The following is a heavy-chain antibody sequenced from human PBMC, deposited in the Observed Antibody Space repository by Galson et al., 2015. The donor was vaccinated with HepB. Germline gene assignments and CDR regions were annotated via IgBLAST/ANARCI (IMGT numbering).Heavy chain of an antibody. D-gene: IGHD5-24*01. CDR1: GYTFTSYY. CDR3: AREAGDADY. Sequence: SVKVSCKASGYTFTSYYMHWVRQAPGQGLEWLGIIRPSGGLTTYAQKFQGRITMTRDTSTHTAYMELSSLRSEDTAVYYCAREAGDADYWGQGTLVTVSS. CDR2: IRPSGGLT. J-gene: IGHJ4*02. V-gene: IGHV1-46*01.